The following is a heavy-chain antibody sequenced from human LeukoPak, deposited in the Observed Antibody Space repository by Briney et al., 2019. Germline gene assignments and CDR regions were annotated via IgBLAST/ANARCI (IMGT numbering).Heavy chain of an antibody. Sequence: SETLSLTCTVSGGSISSYYWSWIRQPAGKGLEWIGRIYTSGSTSYNPSLKSRVTMSVDTSKNQFSLKLSSVTAADTAVYYCARDSITMVRGNYGMDVWGQGATVTVSS. CDR2: IYTSGST. V-gene: IGHV4-4*07. J-gene: IGHJ6*02. CDR1: GGSISSYY. D-gene: IGHD3-10*01. CDR3: ARDSITMVRGNYGMDV.